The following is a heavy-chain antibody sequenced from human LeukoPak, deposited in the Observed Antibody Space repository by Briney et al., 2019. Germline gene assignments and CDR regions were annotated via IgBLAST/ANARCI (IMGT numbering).Heavy chain of an antibody. V-gene: IGHV1-18*01. D-gene: IGHD6-19*01. Sequence: ASVKVSCKASGYTFTSYGISWVRQAPGQGLEWMGWISAYNGNTNYAQKLQSRVTMTTDTSTSTAYMELRSLRSDDTAVYYCARVVFVGLIAVAAHENWFDPWGQGTLVTVSS. J-gene: IGHJ5*02. CDR1: GYTFTSYG. CDR3: ARVVFVGLIAVAAHENWFDP. CDR2: ISAYNGNT.